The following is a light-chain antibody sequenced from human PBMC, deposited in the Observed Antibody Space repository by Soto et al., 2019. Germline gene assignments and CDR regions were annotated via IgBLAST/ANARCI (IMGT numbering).Light chain of an antibody. V-gene: IGKV3-20*01. J-gene: IGKJ5*01. CDR2: GAS. CDR1: QSVSSSY. CDR3: QQYGSSPQT. Sequence: EIVLTQSPGTLSLSPGERATLSCRASQSVSSSYLAWYQQKPGQAPRLLIYGASRRATGIQDRFSGSGSGPDFTLTISRLEPEDFAVYYCQQYGSSPQTFVQGTRLEIK.